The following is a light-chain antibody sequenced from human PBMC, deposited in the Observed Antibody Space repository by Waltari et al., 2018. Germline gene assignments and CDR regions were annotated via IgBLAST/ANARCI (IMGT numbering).Light chain of an antibody. J-gene: IGKJ2*01. V-gene: IGKV3-15*01. Sequence: EIVMTQSPATLSMSQGERATLSCRASRYVGTSLAWYQQKPGQAPRLLIYDASARATGIPARFSGSGSDTEFTLTISSLQSEDFVVYYCQQYNYWPPAYSFGQGTKLEIK. CDR1: RYVGTS. CDR3: QQYNYWPPAYS. CDR2: DAS.